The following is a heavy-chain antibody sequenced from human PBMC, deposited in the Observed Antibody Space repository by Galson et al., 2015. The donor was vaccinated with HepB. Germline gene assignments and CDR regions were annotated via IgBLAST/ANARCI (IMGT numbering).Heavy chain of an antibody. J-gene: IGHJ6*02. CDR3: ARVGYSGYDLGYYYYYGMDV. V-gene: IGHV1-46*03. D-gene: IGHD5-12*01. Sequence: SVKVSCKASGYTFTSYYMHWVRQAPGQGLEWMGIINPSGGSTSYAQKFQGRVTMTRDTSTSTVYMELSSLRSEDTAVYYRARVGYSGYDLGYYYYYGMDVWGQGTTVTVSS. CDR2: INPSGGST. CDR1: GYTFTSYY.